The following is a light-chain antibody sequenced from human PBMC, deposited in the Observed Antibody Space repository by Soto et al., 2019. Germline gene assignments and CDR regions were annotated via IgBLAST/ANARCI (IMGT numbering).Light chain of an antibody. J-gene: IGKJ2*01. Sequence: DIQMTQAPSSVSASVGDRVTITCRASQDIGNFLAWYQQTPGKATKLLIHGASSLYRGVASRFSDGGTGTDVYRPILSLQPEDFATYYCQQTRASPRTFGQGTKVDVK. CDR1: QDIGNF. V-gene: IGKV1-12*01. CDR2: GAS. CDR3: QQTRASPRT.